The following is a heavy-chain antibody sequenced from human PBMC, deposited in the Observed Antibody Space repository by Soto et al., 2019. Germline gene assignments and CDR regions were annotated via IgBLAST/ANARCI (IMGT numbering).Heavy chain of an antibody. J-gene: IGHJ4*02. CDR3: ARGGAHQLGY. Sequence: QVQLVQSGAAVKKPWASMKVSCKASGYMFTSYRITWVRQAPGEGLEWMGWISHFNGNRNYAQKFQGRVIMTTDTTTSTAYMELSSLRSDDTAMYFCARGGAHQLGYWGQGTLGTVSS. CDR1: GYMFTSYR. D-gene: IGHD6-6*01. CDR2: ISHFNGNR. V-gene: IGHV1-18*01.